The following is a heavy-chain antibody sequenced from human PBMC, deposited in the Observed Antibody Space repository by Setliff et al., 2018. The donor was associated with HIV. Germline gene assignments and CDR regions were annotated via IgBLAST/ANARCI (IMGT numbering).Heavy chain of an antibody. V-gene: IGHV1-18*01. CDR2: ISAADGKK. CDR3: AREVPSSTGSYYKKY. D-gene: IGHD3-10*01. Sequence: GASVKVSCKASGYTFSSYGISWVRQTPGQGLEWMGWISAADGKKYYAPKVHDRITLTMDISTTTAHLQLRSLRSDDTAMYFCAREVPSSTGSYYKKYWGQGTLVTVSS. J-gene: IGHJ4*02. CDR1: GYTFSSYG.